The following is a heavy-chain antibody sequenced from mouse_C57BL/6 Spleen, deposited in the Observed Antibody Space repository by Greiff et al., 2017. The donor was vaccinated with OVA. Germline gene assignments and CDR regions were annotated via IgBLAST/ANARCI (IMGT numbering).Heavy chain of an antibody. CDR3: ARSDGRKPFLAY. CDR1: GYTFTDYY. J-gene: IGHJ3*01. V-gene: IGHV1-84*01. CDR2: IYPGSGNT. Sequence: QVQLQQSGAELVRPGTSVKVSCKASGYTFTDYYINWVKQRPGQGLEWIGWIYPGSGNTKYNEKFKGKATLTVDTSSSTAYMQLSSLTSEDSAVYFCARSDGRKPFLAYWGQGTLVTVSA. D-gene: IGHD6-1*01.